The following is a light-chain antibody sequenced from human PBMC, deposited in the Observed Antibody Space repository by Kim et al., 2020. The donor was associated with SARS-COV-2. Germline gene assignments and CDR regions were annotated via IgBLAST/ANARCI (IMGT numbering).Light chain of an antibody. CDR1: SGDVGGFNY. V-gene: IGLV2-14*03. J-gene: IGLJ1*01. CDR2: DVS. Sequence: QSVLTQPASVSGSPGQSITISCTGASGDVGGFNYVSWYQQHPGRAPILVIFDVSKRPSGVSNRFSGSKSGNTASLTISGLQTEDEADYYCNSYTASSTFVFGTGTKVTVL. CDR3: NSYTASSTFV.